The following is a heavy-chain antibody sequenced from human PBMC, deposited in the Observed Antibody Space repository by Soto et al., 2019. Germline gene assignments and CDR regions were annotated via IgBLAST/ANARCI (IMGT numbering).Heavy chain of an antibody. CDR1: GFTFSSYG. J-gene: IGHJ5*02. CDR2: ISYDGSNK. CDR3: AKDEQYYYDSSGYYYPS. V-gene: IGHV3-30*18. Sequence: GGSLRLSCAASGFTFSSYGMHWVRQAPGKGLEWVAVISYDGSNKYYADSVKGRFTISRDNSKDTLYLQMNSLRAEDTAVYYCAKDEQYYYDSSGYYYPSWGQGTLVTVSS. D-gene: IGHD3-22*01.